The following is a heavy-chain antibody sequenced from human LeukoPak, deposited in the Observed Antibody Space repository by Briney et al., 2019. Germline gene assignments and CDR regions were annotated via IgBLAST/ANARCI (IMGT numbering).Heavy chain of an antibody. D-gene: IGHD6-6*01. J-gene: IGHJ4*02. CDR2: LDYSGNT. CDR1: GASISSHY. CDR3: ARRHVQYSSSSDPYYFDY. Sequence: SETLSLTCTVSGASISSHYWSWIRQPPGKGLEWIGYLDYSGNTKYNPSLKSRVTISVDTSKDQFSLRLSSVTAADTAVYYCARRHVQYSSSSDPYYFDYWGQGTLVTVSS. V-gene: IGHV4-59*11.